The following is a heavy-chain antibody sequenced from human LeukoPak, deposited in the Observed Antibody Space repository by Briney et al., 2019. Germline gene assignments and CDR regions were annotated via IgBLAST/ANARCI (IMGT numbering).Heavy chain of an antibody. D-gene: IGHD2-21*02. CDR1: GLTFSSYA. CDR3: AKASYCGGDCYSNADY. J-gene: IGHJ4*02. V-gene: IGHV3-23*01. CDR2: ISGSGGST. Sequence: QPGGSLRLSCAASGLTFSSYAMSWVRQAPGKGLEWVSAISGSGGSTYYADSVKGRFTISRDNSKNTLYLQMNSLRAEDTAVYYCAKASYCGGDCYSNADYWGQGTLVTVSS.